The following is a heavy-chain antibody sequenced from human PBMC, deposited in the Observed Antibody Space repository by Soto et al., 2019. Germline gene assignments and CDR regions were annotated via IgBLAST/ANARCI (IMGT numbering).Heavy chain of an antibody. J-gene: IGHJ5*02. CDR2: INAGNGNT. D-gene: IGHD3-10*02. CDR3: GRDQSGIGYYVDWFDP. Sequence: ASVKVSCKASGYTFNSHAIHWVRQAPGQRPEWLGWINAGNGNTYYSEKFEGRVTFTRDTAATTVNMELTSLTSEDTAFFFFGRDQSGIGYYVDWFDPWGKGTLVTVSS. CDR1: GYTFNSHA. V-gene: IGHV1-3*01.